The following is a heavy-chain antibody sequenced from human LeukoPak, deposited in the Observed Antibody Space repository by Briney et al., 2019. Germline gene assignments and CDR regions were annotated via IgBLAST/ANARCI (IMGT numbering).Heavy chain of an antibody. CDR3: ARTNCSGGSCYSDY. CDR1: GGSISSYY. J-gene: IGHJ4*02. V-gene: IGHV4-59*01. D-gene: IGHD2-15*01. Sequence: PSETLSLTCTVSGGSISSYYWSWIRQPPGKGLEWIGYIYYSGSTNYNPSLKSRVTISVDTSKNQFSLKLSSVTAADTAVYYCARTNCSGGSCYSDYWGQGTLLTVSS. CDR2: IYYSGST.